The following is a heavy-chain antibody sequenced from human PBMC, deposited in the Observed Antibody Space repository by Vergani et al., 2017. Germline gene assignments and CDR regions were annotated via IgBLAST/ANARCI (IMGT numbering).Heavy chain of an antibody. CDR3: AIHSSGWYPIDY. CDR2: IYHSGST. D-gene: IGHD6-19*01. Sequence: QVQLQESGPGLVKPSETLSLTCAVSGYSISSGYYWGWIRQPPGKGLEWIGSIYHSGSTYYNPSLKGRVTISVDTSKNQFSLKLSSVTAADTAVYYCAIHSSGWYPIDYWGQGTLVTVSS. V-gene: IGHV4-38-2*01. CDR1: GYSISSGYY. J-gene: IGHJ4*02.